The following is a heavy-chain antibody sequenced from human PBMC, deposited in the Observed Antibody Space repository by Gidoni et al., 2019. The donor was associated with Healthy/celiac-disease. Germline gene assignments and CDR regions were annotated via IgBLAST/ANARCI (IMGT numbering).Heavy chain of an antibody. V-gene: IGHV3-30-3*01. CDR1: GFTFISYA. Sequence: QVQLVESGGGVVQPGRSLRLSCAASGFTFISYAMHVVRQAPGKGLEVVAVISYYGSNKYYADSMKGRFTISRDNSKNTLYLQMNSLRAEDTAVYYCAREYYDFWSGYYQYFDYWGQGTLVTVSS. D-gene: IGHD3-3*01. CDR2: ISYYGSNK. J-gene: IGHJ4*02. CDR3: AREYYDFWSGYYQYFDY.